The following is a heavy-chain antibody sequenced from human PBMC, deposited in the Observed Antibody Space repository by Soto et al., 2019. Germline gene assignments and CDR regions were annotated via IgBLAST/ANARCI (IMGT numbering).Heavy chain of an antibody. Sequence: SVTLSLTCTVSGVNIGSSSYYCGWIRQTPGKGLEWIGSIYYSGSTYYNPSLKSRVTISVDTSKNQFSLKQSSVTAADTAVYYCAREVETAYSSSWLKPPNWFDPWGQGTLVTVSS. V-gene: IGHV4-39*02. CDR1: GVNIGSSSYY. D-gene: IGHD6-13*01. CDR3: AREVETAYSSSWLKPPNWFDP. J-gene: IGHJ5*02. CDR2: IYYSGST.